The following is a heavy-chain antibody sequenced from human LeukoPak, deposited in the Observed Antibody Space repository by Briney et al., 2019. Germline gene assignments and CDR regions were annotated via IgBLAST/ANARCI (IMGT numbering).Heavy chain of an antibody. CDR2: INHSGST. J-gene: IGHJ6*03. CDR3: ARQSYYYYMDV. CDR1: GGSFSGYY. V-gene: IGHV4-34*01. Sequence: LETLSLTCAVYGGSFSGYYWSWIRQPPGKGLEWIGEINHSGSTNYNPSLKSRVTISVDASKNQFSLKLSSVTAADTAVYYCARQSYYYYMDVWGKGTTVTISS.